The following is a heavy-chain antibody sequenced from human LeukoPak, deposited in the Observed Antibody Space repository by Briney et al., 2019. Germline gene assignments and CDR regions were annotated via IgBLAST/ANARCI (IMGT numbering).Heavy chain of an antibody. CDR1: GFTFSSYA. J-gene: IGHJ4*02. Sequence: GGSLRLSCATSGFTFSSYAMSRVRQAPGKGLEWVSAISGSGGSTYYADSVKGRFTISRDNSKNTLYLQMNSLRAEDTAVYYCAKAPAARSPSYWGQGTLVTVSS. V-gene: IGHV3-23*01. D-gene: IGHD6-6*01. CDR3: AKAPAARSPSY. CDR2: ISGSGGST.